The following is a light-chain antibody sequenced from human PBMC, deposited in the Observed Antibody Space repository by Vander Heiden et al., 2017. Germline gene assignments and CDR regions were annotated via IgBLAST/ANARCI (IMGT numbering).Light chain of an antibody. CDR1: QSISSY. J-gene: IGKJ1*01. CDR3: QQSYSTPWT. V-gene: IGKV1-39*01. CDR2: AAS. Sequence: DNQINQSPSSLSPSVGDRVTITRRARQSISSYLNWYQQKPGKAPKLLIYAASSLQCGVPSRFSGSGSGTDFTLTISSLQPEDFAIYYCQQSYSTPWTFGQGTKVEIK.